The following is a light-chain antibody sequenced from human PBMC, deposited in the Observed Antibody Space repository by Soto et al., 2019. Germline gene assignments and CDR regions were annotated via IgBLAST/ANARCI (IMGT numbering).Light chain of an antibody. J-gene: IGLJ1*01. Sequence: QSVLTQPPSVSAAPGQKVTISCSGSSSNIGNNYVSWYQQLPGTAPKLLIYDNNKRPSGIPDRFSGSKSGTSATLGITGLQTGDEADYYCGTWDSSLSAYVFGTETNFTVL. CDR3: GTWDSSLSAYV. CDR2: DNN. CDR1: SSNIGNNY. V-gene: IGLV1-51*01.